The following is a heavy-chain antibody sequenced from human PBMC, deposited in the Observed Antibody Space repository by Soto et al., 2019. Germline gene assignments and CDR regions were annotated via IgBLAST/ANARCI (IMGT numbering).Heavy chain of an antibody. V-gene: IGHV4-39*01. J-gene: IGHJ6*03. D-gene: IGHD4-4*01. CDR1: GGSISSISYY. Sequence: SETLSLTCTVSGGSISSISYYWGWIRQPPGKGLEWIGSIYYSGSTYYNPSLKSRVTISVDTSKNQFSLKLSSVTAADTAVYYCARLSVTTYYYYIDVWGKGTTVTVS. CDR2: IYYSGST. CDR3: ARLSVTTYYYYIDV.